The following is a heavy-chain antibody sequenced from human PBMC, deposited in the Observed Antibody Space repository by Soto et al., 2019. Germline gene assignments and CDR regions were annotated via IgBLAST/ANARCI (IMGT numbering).Heavy chain of an antibody. V-gene: IGHV1-46*01. CDR1: GYTFTGYY. D-gene: IGHD3-10*01. CDR2: INPSGGST. J-gene: IGHJ3*02. Sequence: ASVKVSCKASGYTFTGYYMHWVRQAPGQGLEWMGIINPSGGSTSYAQKFQGRVTMTRDTSTSTVYMELSSLRSEDTAVYYCARDRVTMVRDDAFDIWGQGTMVTVSS. CDR3: ARDRVTMVRDDAFDI.